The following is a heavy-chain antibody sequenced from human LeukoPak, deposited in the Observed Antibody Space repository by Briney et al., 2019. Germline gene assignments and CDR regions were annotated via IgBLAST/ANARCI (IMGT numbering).Heavy chain of an antibody. V-gene: IGHV3-21*01. CDR1: GFTVSSNY. CDR2: ISSSSSHI. J-gene: IGHJ4*02. Sequence: GGSLRLSCAASGFTVSSNYMSWVRQAPGKGLEWVSYISSSSSHISYADSVKGRFTISRDNAKNSLFLQLNSLRAEDTAVYYCARRDLRGVVYWGQGTLVTVSS. D-gene: IGHD3-10*01. CDR3: ARRDLRGVVY.